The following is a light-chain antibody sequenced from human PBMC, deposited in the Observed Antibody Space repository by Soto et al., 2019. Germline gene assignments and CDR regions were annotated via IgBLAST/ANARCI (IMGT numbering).Light chain of an antibody. V-gene: IGLV2-14*01. J-gene: IGLJ1*01. Sequence: LTQPAPVSGSPGQSITISCTGTSSDVGGYNYVSWYQQHPGKAPKLMIYEVSNRPSGVSNRFSGSKSGNTASLTISGLQAEDEADYYCSSYTSSSTYVFGTGTKV. CDR1: SSDVGGYNY. CDR2: EVS. CDR3: SSYTSSSTYV.